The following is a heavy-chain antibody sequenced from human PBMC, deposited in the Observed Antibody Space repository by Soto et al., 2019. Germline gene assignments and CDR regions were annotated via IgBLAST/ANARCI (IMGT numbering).Heavy chain of an antibody. J-gene: IGHJ4*02. CDR1: GYSFNSYW. V-gene: IGHV5-51*01. CDR2: VHPGNSDI. CDR3: AALTGATFH. D-gene: IGHD1-20*01. Sequence: PRESLKISCKASGYSFNSYWIGWVRQMPGKGLEWMGIVHPGNSDIRYSPSFQGQVTVSVDRSISTAYLQWSSLKASDTAMYYCAALTGATFHWGQGTLVTSPQ.